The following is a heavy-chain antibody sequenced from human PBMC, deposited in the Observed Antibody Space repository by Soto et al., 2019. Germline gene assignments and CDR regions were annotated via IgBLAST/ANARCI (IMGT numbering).Heavy chain of an antibody. CDR3: ARAPQDDYIWGTPNYMDV. Sequence: ASVKVSCKASGYTFTSYAMHWVRQAPGQRLEWMGWINAGNGNTKYSQKFQGRVTITGDTSASTAYMELSSLRSEDTAVYYCARAPQDDYIWGTPNYMDVWGKGTTVTVSS. V-gene: IGHV1-3*01. J-gene: IGHJ6*03. CDR1: GYTFTSYA. D-gene: IGHD3-16*01. CDR2: INAGNGNT.